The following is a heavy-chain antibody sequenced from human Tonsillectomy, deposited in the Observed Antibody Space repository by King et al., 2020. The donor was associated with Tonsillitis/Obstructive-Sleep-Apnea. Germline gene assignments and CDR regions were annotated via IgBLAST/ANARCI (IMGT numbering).Heavy chain of an antibody. J-gene: IGHJ6*03. V-gene: IGHV5-10-1*01. CDR3: ARQGGSPSSYYYLDV. CDR2: VDPGDSYS. CDR1: GYSFTAYW. D-gene: IGHD3-10*01. Sequence: EVQLVQSGAEVKKPGESLRLSCTGSGYSFTAYWITWVRQMPGKGLEWMGRVDPGDSYSNYSPSFQGHVTISADRSISTAYLQWSSLKTSDTAMYFCARQGGSPSSYYYLDVWGKGTTVTVSS.